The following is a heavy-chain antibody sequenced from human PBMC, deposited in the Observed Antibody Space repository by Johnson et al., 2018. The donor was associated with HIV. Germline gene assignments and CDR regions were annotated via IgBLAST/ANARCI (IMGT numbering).Heavy chain of an antibody. CDR3: ARVGIYYDSIEDAFDI. D-gene: IGHD3-22*01. J-gene: IGHJ3*02. Sequence: VQLVESGGGVVRPGGSLRLSCAAFGFTFDDYGMSWVRQVPGKGLEWVSGVNWNGGSTGYADSVKGRFTISRDNAKNSLYLQMNSLRAEDTAVYYCARVGIYYDSIEDAFDIWGQGTMVTVSS. CDR2: VNWNGGST. V-gene: IGHV3-20*04. CDR1: GFTFDDYG.